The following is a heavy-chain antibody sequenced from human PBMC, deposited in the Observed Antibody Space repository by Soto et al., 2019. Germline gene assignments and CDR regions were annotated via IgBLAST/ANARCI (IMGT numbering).Heavy chain of an antibody. J-gene: IGHJ4*02. CDR1: GDSVSSNTAA. D-gene: IGHD6-19*01. CDR3: ARGVAGSGFDL. Sequence: SQTLSLTCAVSGDSVSSNTAAWNWIRSSPSRGLEWLGRTYYRSNWRHDYAVSVKSRITVNPDTSKNHFSLQLNSVTPDDTAVYYCARGVAGSGFDLWGQGTLVTVSS. CDR2: TYYRSNWRH. V-gene: IGHV6-1*01.